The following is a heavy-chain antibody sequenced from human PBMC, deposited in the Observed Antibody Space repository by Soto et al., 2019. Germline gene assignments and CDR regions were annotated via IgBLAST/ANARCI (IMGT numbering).Heavy chain of an antibody. D-gene: IGHD3-10*01. V-gene: IGHV3-23*01. J-gene: IGHJ4*02. CDR2: ISGSSGGST. Sequence: GGSLSLSCAASGFTFSTYAMNWVRQAPGKGLEWVSYISGSSGGSTYYADSVKGRFTISRDNSKNTLFLQMNSLRVEDTAVYYCAKVSRFPGGLRSLFWGQGSLVTVSS. CDR1: GFTFSTYA. CDR3: AKVSRFPGGLRSLF.